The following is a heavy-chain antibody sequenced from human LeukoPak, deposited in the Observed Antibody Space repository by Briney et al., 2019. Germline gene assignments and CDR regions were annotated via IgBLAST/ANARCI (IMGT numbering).Heavy chain of an antibody. Sequence: SETLSLTCTVSGGSISSYYWSWIRQPPGKGLEWIGEINHSGSTNYNPSLKSRVTISVDTSKNQFSLKLSSVTAADTAVYYCARLVKVVRGVIITLIDYWGQGTLVTVSS. CDR1: GGSISSYY. J-gene: IGHJ4*02. V-gene: IGHV4-34*01. CDR2: INHSGST. CDR3: ARLVKVVRGVIITLIDY. D-gene: IGHD3-10*01.